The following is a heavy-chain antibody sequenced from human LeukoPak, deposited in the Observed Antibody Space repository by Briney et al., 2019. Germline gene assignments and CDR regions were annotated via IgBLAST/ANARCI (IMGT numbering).Heavy chain of an antibody. J-gene: IGHJ4*02. CDR1: GYTFTGYY. V-gene: IGHV1-2*02. CDR2: INPNSGGI. D-gene: IGHD3-10*01. CDR3: ARAGGRGYYFDY. Sequence: ASVKVSCKASGYTFTGYYMHWVRQAPGQGLEWMGWINPNSGGINYAQKFQGRVTMTRDTSISTAYMELSRLRSDDTAVYYCARAGGRGYYFDYWGQGTLVTVSS.